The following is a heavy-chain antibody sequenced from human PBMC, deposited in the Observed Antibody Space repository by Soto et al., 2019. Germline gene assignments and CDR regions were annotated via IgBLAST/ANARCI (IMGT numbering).Heavy chain of an antibody. V-gene: IGHV4-34*12. D-gene: IGHD2-15*01. J-gene: IGHJ6*02. CDR3: ARTVLGYCSGGSCSGYYYYGMDV. Sequence: PSETLSLTCAVYGGSFSAYYWSWVRQPPGKGLEWIGEIIHSERTKYNPSLKSRVTISVDTSKNQFSLKLSLVAAADTAVYYCARTVLGYCSGGSCSGYYYYGMDVWGQGTTVTVSS. CDR2: IIHSERT. CDR1: GGSFSAYY.